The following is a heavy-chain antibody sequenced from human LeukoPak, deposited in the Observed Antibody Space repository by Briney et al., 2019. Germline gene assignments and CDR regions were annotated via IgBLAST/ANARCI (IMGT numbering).Heavy chain of an antibody. CDR3: VRGDFRSGYSDPGWFDP. Sequence: SETLSLTCAVSGYSITSGYYWGWIRQPPGMGLEWIGSVYHRDNPYYNPSLKSRVAISVDPSKNQFSLRLNSVTAADTAVYYCVRGDFRSGYSDPGWFDPWGQGILVTVSS. CDR2: VYHRDNP. CDR1: GYSITSGYY. J-gene: IGHJ5*02. D-gene: IGHD3-3*01. V-gene: IGHV4-38-2*01.